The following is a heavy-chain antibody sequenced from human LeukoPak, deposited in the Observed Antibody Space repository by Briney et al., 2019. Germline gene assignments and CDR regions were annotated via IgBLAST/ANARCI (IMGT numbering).Heavy chain of an antibody. CDR1: GGSISSHY. V-gene: IGHV4-59*11. D-gene: IGHD6-6*01. J-gene: IGHJ4*02. CDR3: ARAYSSSSGRPFDY. CDR2: IYYSGST. Sequence: SEPLSLPSPVSGGSISSHYWSWVRPPPGKGLEWIGYIYYSGSTNYNPSLKSRVTISVDTSKNQFSLKLSSVTAADTAVYYCARAYSSSSGRPFDYWGQGTLVTVSS.